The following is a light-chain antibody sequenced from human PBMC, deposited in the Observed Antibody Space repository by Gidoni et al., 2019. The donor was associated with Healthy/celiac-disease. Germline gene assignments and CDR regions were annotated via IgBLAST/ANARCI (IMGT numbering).Light chain of an antibody. V-gene: IGKV3D-11*01. CDR1: QGVSSY. CDR2: DAS. CDR3: QQRSNWPFT. Sequence: DIVLTQSPATLSLSPGERATLSCRASQGVSSYLAWYQQKPGQAPRLLIYDASNRATGIPARFSGSGPGTDFTITISSLEPEDFAVYYCQQRSNWPFTFXGXTKVEIK. J-gene: IGKJ4*01.